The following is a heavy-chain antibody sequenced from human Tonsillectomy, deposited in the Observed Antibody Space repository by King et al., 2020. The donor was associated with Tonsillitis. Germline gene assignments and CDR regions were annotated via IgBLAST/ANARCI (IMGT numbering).Heavy chain of an antibody. D-gene: IGHD6-19*01. J-gene: IGHJ6*03. CDR3: AKAVIAVSGRETYSFYYMDV. V-gene: IGHV3-23*01. CDR1: GFTFISYA. CDR2: MSGSGGST. Sequence: SGGAAGAVWGFLRLSCAASGFTFISYAMSWVRQAPGKGLEWVSAMSGSGGSTYYADSVKGRFTISRGTSKNTLYLQMNSLRAEDTAVYYCAKAVIAVSGRETYSFYYMDVWGKGTTVTVSS.